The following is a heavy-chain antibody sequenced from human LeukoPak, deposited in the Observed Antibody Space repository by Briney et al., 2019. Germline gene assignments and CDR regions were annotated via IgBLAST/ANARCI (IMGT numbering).Heavy chain of an antibody. CDR3: GRDQRSSGSNIFDY. D-gene: IGHD1-26*01. CDR1: GGSISNDDYY. CDR2: IFYRGST. Sequence: SETLSLTCTVSGGSISNDDYYWTWIRQSPGKGLEWIGYIFYRGSTYYNPPLKSRLTISVDTSKNQFSMKLTSVTAADTAIYFCGRDQRSSGSNIFDYWGQGTLVTVSS. J-gene: IGHJ4*02. V-gene: IGHV4-30-4*01.